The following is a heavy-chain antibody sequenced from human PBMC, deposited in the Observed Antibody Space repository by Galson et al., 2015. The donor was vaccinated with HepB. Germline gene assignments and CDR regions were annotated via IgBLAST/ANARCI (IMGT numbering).Heavy chain of an antibody. CDR2: ISGSGGST. CDR1: GFTFSSYA. D-gene: IGHD2-15*01. CDR3: AKDLAAEDIPYYFDY. Sequence: SLRLSCAASGFTFSSYAMSWVRQAPGKGLEWVSAISGSGGSTYYADSVKGRFTISRDNSKNTLYLQMNSLRAEDTAVYYCAKDLAAEDIPYYFDYWGQGTLVTVSS. J-gene: IGHJ4*02. V-gene: IGHV3-23*01.